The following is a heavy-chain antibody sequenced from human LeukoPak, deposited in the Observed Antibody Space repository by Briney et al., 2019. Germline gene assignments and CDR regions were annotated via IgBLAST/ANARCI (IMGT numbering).Heavy chain of an antibody. Sequence: GGSLRLSCTASGFTFSSYTMTWVRQAPGKGLKWVSTITTGDGNTYYADSVKGRFTVSRDDSKNTLYLQVNSLRAEDTAVYYCAKDGGLWVSAHWGDSWGRGTLVTVSS. CDR1: GFTFSSYT. J-gene: IGHJ4*02. V-gene: IGHV3-23*01. D-gene: IGHD7-27*01. CDR2: ITTGDGNT. CDR3: AKDGGLWVSAHWGDS.